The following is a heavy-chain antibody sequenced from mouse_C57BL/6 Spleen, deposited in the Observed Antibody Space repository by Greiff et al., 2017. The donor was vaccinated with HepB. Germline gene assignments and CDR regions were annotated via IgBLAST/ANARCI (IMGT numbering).Heavy chain of an antibody. CDR2: IYPRDGST. D-gene: IGHD6-1*01. V-gene: IGHV1-78*01. Sequence: VQVVESDAELVKPGASVKISCKVSGYTFTDHTIHWMKQRPEQGLEWIGYIYPRDGSTKYNEKFKGKATLTADKSSSTAYMQLNSLTSEDSAVYCCARGPLGGYFDVWGTGTTVTVSS. CDR3: ARGPLGGYFDV. J-gene: IGHJ1*03. CDR1: GYTFTDHT.